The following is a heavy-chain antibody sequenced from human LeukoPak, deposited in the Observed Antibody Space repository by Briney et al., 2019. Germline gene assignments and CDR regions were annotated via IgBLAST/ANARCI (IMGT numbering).Heavy chain of an antibody. CDR2: ISYDGSNK. CDR1: GFTFSSYA. V-gene: IGHV3-30-3*01. Sequence: GGSLRLSCAASGFTFSSYAMHWVRQAPGKGLEWVAVISYDGSNKYYADSVQGRFTISRDNAESSLFLQMSSLRADDTAVYYCAREMEEMADSDASDIWGQGTMVTVSS. J-gene: IGHJ3*02. D-gene: IGHD5-24*01. CDR3: AREMEEMADSDASDI.